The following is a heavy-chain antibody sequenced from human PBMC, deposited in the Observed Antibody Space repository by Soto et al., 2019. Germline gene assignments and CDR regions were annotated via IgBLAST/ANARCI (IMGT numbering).Heavy chain of an antibody. Sequence: QLQLQESGPGLVKPSETLSLTCTVSGGSISSSSYYWGWIRQPPGKGLEWIGSIYYSGSTYYNPSLKSRVTISVDTSKNQFSLKLSSVTAADTAVYYCAKGPSGSYYSNHYYYYYMDVWGKGTTVTVSS. CDR2: IYYSGST. D-gene: IGHD3-10*01. CDR3: AKGPSGSYYSNHYYYYYMDV. J-gene: IGHJ6*03. CDR1: GGSISSSSYY. V-gene: IGHV4-39*01.